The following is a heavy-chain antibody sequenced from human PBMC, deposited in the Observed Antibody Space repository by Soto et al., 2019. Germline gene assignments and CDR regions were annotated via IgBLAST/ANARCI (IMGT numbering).Heavy chain of an antibody. CDR3: ARDTGMDV. V-gene: IGHV1-2*04. CDR1: GYTFTGYY. J-gene: IGHJ6*02. CDR2: INPNSGGT. Sequence: XSVKVSCTASGYTFTGYYMRWVRQAPGQGLEWMGWINPNSGGTNYAQKFQGWVTMTRDTSISTAYMELSRLRSDDTAVYYCARDTGMDVWGQGTTVTVSS.